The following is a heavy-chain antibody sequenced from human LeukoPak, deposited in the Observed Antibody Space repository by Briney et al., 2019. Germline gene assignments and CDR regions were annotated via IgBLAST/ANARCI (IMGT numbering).Heavy chain of an antibody. CDR3: ARALYVLTGSAFDY. CDR2: ISDTGRLS. CDR1: GFTFSSSA. D-gene: IGHD3-9*01. J-gene: IGHJ4*02. Sequence: GGSLRLSCAASGFTFSSSAMSWVRQAPGKGLEWVAAISDTGRLSYCADSVNGRFTISRDNSKSTLYLQMNSLRAEDTAVYYCARALYVLTGSAFDYWGQGTLVTVSS. V-gene: IGHV3-23*01.